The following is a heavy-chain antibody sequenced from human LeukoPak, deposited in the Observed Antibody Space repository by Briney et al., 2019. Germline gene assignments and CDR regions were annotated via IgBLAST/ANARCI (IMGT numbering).Heavy chain of an antibody. CDR2: IKQDGSEK. Sequence: GGSLRLSCAASGFTFSSYWMSWIRQAPGKGLEWVANIKQDGSEKYYVDSVKGRFTISRDNAKNSLYLQMNSLRAEDTAVYYCASSRSAAGTGAFDYWGQGTLVTVSS. V-gene: IGHV3-7*01. CDR1: GFTFSSYW. CDR3: ASSRSAAGTGAFDY. J-gene: IGHJ4*02. D-gene: IGHD6-13*01.